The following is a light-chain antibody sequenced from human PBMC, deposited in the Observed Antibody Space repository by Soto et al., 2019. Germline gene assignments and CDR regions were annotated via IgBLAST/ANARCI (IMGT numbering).Light chain of an antibody. Sequence: DIQMTQSPSSVSASVGDRVTITCRASQGIGSWLAWYQQKPGKVPKLLIYAASTLQSGVPSRFNGSGSGTDFSLTINNLQPEDFAIYYCQQAKNFPVTFGQGTRLEIK. V-gene: IGKV1D-12*01. CDR3: QQAKNFPVT. CDR1: QGIGSW. CDR2: AAS. J-gene: IGKJ5*01.